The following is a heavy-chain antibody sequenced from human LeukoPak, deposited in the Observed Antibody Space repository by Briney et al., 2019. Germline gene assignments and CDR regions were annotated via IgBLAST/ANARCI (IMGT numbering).Heavy chain of an antibody. D-gene: IGHD1-26*01. V-gene: IGHV1-24*01. J-gene: IGHJ4*02. CDR1: GNSLGDTS. CDR3: ATADKWEPLDY. CDR2: FEPEDGEP. Sequence: ASVKVSCKVSGNSLGDTSIHWVRQAPGQWLEWMGGFEPEDGEPIFAQTFQGRLSMTEDTSTDTAHMELSSLTVEDTAVYYCATADKWEPLDYWGQGTLVTVSS.